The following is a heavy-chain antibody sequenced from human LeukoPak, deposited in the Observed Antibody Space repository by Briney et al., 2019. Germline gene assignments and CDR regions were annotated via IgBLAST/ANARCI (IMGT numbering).Heavy chain of an antibody. D-gene: IGHD5-24*01. J-gene: IGHJ4*02. Sequence: PSETLSLTCTVSGGSISSYYWSWIRQPPGKGLEWIGYIYYSGSTNYNPSLKSRVTISVDTSKNQCSLKLSSVTAADTAVYYCARGRRWLQSIDYWGQGTLVTVSS. V-gene: IGHV4-59*01. CDR1: GGSISSYY. CDR3: ARGRRWLQSIDY. CDR2: IYYSGST.